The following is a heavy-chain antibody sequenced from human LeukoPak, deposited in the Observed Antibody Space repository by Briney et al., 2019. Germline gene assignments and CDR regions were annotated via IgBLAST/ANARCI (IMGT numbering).Heavy chain of an antibody. Sequence: QSGGSLRLSCAASGITFSTYGMNWVRQAPGKGLEWVSYISSSSSTIYYADPVKGRFTISRDNAENSLYLQMNSLRAEDTAMYYCARVGYCSGGSCYSVGMDVWGQGTTVTVSS. V-gene: IGHV3-48*04. D-gene: IGHD2-15*01. CDR1: GITFSTYG. CDR2: ISSSSSTI. CDR3: ARVGYCSGGSCYSVGMDV. J-gene: IGHJ6*02.